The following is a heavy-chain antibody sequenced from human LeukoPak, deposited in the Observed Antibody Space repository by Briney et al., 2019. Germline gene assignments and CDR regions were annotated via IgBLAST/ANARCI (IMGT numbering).Heavy chain of an antibody. J-gene: IGHJ4*02. CDR3: ARRRSVLGEPYYFDY. CDR1: GGSLSSYY. Sequence: PSETLSLTCTVSGGSLSSYYWSWIRQPPGKGLEWIGYIYYSGSTYYNPSLKSRVTISVDTSKNQFSLKLSSVTAADTAVYYCARRRSVLGEPYYFDYWGQGTLVTVSS. D-gene: IGHD3-10*02. V-gene: IGHV4-59*08. CDR2: IYYSGST.